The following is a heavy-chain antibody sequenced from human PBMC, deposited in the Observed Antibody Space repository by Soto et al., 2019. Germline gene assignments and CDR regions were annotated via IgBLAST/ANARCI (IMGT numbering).Heavy chain of an antibody. CDR2: INPSGGST. J-gene: IGHJ3*02. CDR3: ASGGDSANGDSDAFDI. Sequence: ASVKVSCKASGYTFTSYYMHWVRQAPGQGLEWMGIINPSGGSTSYAQKFQGRVTMTRDTSTSTVYMELSSLRSEDTAVYYWASGGDSANGDSDAFDIWGQETMVTVSS. V-gene: IGHV1-46*01. CDR1: GYTFTSYY. D-gene: IGHD4-17*01.